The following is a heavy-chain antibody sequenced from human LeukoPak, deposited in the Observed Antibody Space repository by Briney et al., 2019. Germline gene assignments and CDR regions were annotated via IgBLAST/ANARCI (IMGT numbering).Heavy chain of an antibody. CDR1: GGSINSYC. CDR3: AGHYYESSGYDY. CDR2: ICYSGST. V-gene: IGHV4-59*01. D-gene: IGHD3-22*01. Sequence: PSETLSLTCTVSGGSINSYCWSWIRQPPGMGLEWIGYICYSGSTNYNPSLKSRVTISIDTSKKQFSLKLNSVTAADTAVYYCAGHYYESSGYDYWGQGTLVTVSS. J-gene: IGHJ4*02.